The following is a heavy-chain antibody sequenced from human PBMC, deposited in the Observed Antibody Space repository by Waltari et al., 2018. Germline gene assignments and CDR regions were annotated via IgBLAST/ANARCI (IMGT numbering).Heavy chain of an antibody. D-gene: IGHD3-22*01. V-gene: IGHV1-69*12. J-gene: IGHJ4*02. CDR1: GGTFSSYA. Sequence: QVQLVQSGAEVKKPGSSVKVSCKASGGTFSSYAIRWVRQAPGQGLEWRGGIIPIFGTANYAQKFQGRVTITADESTSTAYMELSSLRSEDTAVYYCARRGTMIVGDWAFDYWGQGTLVTVSS. CDR2: IIPIFGTA. CDR3: ARRGTMIVGDWAFDY.